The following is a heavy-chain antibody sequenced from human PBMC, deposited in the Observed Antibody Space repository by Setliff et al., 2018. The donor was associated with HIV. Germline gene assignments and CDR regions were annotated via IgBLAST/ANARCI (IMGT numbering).Heavy chain of an antibody. CDR1: GYSVTSDYY. CDR2: IHFSGST. J-gene: IGHJ4*02. CDR3: ARGITIFGVVPSRYYFDY. Sequence: SETLSLTCVVSGYSVTSDYYWSWIRQPPGKGLEWIGYIHFSGSTTYNPSLKSRVTISVDTSKKQFSLKLNSVTAADTALYYCARGITIFGVVPSRYYFDYWGQGTLVTVSS. V-gene: IGHV4-61*01. D-gene: IGHD3-3*01.